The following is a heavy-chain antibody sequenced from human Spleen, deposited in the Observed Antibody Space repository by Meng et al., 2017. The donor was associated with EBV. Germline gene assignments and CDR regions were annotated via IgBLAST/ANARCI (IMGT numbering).Heavy chain of an antibody. Sequence: QVQLLGSGGGVVQPGGCLRLSCSASGFTFSGYPMHWVRQAPGKGLEWVAAISYDGRNEHYADSVKGRFTISRDNSKNTLFLQMNSLRVGDTAVYYCAREFHLQLWVYLGSWGQGTLVTVSA. CDR2: ISYDGRNE. CDR3: AREFHLQLWVYLGS. D-gene: IGHD6-13*01. V-gene: IGHV3-30*04. J-gene: IGHJ5*02. CDR1: GFTFSGYP.